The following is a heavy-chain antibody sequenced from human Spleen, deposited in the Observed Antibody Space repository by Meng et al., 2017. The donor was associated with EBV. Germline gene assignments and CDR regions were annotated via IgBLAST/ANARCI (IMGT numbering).Heavy chain of an antibody. Sequence: QVPLQECGPGLVKPSQTLSLTCAVSGGSFDILNYYWSWIRQPPGKGLEWIGHIYYGGSTFYNPSLKSRVTISIDTSKNQFSLKLTSVTATDTAVYFCARDDSRYFDQWGQGTLVTVSS. J-gene: IGHJ4*02. CDR1: GGSFDILNYY. CDR3: ARDDSRYFDQ. D-gene: IGHD3-22*01. V-gene: IGHV4-30-4*01. CDR2: IYYGGST.